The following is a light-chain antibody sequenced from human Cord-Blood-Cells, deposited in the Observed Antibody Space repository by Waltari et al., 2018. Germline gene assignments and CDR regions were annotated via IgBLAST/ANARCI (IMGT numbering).Light chain of an antibody. V-gene: IGLV2-8*01. J-gene: IGLJ1*01. CDR1: SMDVGGYNS. CDR3: SSYAGSNNYV. Sequence: QSALTPSPSASASAGQSVTISCTGTSMDVGGYNSVSWYQQHPGKAPKLMIYEVSKRPSGVPDRFSGSKAGNTASLTVSGLQAEDEADYYCSSYAGSNNYVFGTGTKVTVL. CDR2: EVS.